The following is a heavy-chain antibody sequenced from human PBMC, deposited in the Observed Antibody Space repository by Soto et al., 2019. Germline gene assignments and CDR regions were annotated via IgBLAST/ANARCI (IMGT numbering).Heavy chain of an antibody. Sequence: QVQLVESGGGVVQPGRSLRLSCAASGVTFSSYAMHWVRQAPGKGLEWVAVISYDGSNKYYADSVKGRFTISRDNSKNTLYLQMNSLRAEDTAVYYCARDIYWGQGTLVTVSS. CDR3: ARDIY. V-gene: IGHV3-30-3*01. CDR1: GVTFSSYA. CDR2: ISYDGSNK. J-gene: IGHJ4*02.